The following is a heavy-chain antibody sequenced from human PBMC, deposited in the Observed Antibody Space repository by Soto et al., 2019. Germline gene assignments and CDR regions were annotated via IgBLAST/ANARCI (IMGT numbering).Heavy chain of an antibody. D-gene: IGHD3-9*01. CDR2: ISYDGSNK. Sequence: PGGSLRLSCAASGFTFSSYAMHWVCQAPGKGLEWVAVISYDGSNKYYADSVKGRFTISRDNSKNTLYLKMNSLRAEDTAVYYCARVRIAARLVLRYFVRSETQDAFDIWGQGTMVTVPS. J-gene: IGHJ3*02. V-gene: IGHV3-30-3*01. CDR1: GFTFSSYA. CDR3: ARVRIAARLVLRYFVRSETQDAFDI.